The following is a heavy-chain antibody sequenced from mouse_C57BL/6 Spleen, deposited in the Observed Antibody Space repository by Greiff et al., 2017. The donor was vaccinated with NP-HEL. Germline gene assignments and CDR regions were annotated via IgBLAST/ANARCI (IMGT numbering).Heavy chain of an antibody. CDR3: AMGVTTVVANYAMDY. V-gene: IGHV1-81*01. CDR2: IYPRSGNT. CDR1: GYTFTSYG. Sequence: LQESGAELARPGASVKLSCKASGYTFTSYGISWVKQRTGQGLEWIGEIYPRSGNTYYNEKFKGKATLTADKSSSTAYMELRSLTSEDSAVYFCAMGVTTVVANYAMDYWGQGTSVTVSS. J-gene: IGHJ4*01. D-gene: IGHD1-1*01.